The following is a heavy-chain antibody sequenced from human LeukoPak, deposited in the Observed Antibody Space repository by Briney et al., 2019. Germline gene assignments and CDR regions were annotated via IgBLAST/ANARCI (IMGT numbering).Heavy chain of an antibody. V-gene: IGHV3-30*04. Sequence: PGGSLRLSCAASGFTFRNYAMHWVRRAPGKGLEGVAVISYDGSNKYYADSVKGRFTISRDNAKNSLYLQMNSLRAEDTAVYYCAELGITMIGGVWGKGTTVTISS. CDR1: GFTFRNYA. CDR2: ISYDGSNK. CDR3: AELGITMIGGV. D-gene: IGHD3-10*02. J-gene: IGHJ6*04.